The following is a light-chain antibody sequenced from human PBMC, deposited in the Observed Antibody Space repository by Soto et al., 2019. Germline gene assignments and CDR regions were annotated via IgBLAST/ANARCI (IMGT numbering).Light chain of an antibody. CDR3: QQYGDWPGA. V-gene: IGKV3D-15*01. CDR1: QSVGSK. Sequence: EIVMTQSPPTLSVSPGERATLSCRASQSVGSKLAWYQQRPGQAPRLLIYDASNRATGIPARFSGSGSGTEFSLTSSRLQYEDFAVYSCQQYGDWPGAFGGGTKVEIK. CDR2: DAS. J-gene: IGKJ4*01.